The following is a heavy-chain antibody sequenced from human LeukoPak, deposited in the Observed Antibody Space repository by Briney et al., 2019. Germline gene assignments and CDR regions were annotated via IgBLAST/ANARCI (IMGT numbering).Heavy chain of an antibody. V-gene: IGHV3-33*01. J-gene: IGHJ1*01. CDR2: IWYDGSNK. Sequence: GGSLRLSCAAPGFTFSSYGMHWVRQAPGKGLEWVAVIWYDGSNKYYADSVKGRFTISRDNSKNTLYLQMNSLRAEDTAVYYCARANDYGDYLEYFQHWGQGTLVTVSS. D-gene: IGHD4-17*01. CDR3: ARANDYGDYLEYFQH. CDR1: GFTFSSYG.